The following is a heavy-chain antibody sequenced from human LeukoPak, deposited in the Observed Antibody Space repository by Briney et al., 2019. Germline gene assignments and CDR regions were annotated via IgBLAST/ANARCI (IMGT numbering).Heavy chain of an antibody. Sequence: KPGGSLRLSCAASGFTFSSYSMNWVRQAPGKGLEWVSSISSSSSYIYYADSVKGRLTISRDNAKNSLYLQMNSLRAEDTAVYYCARDTYYYDSSGYYHWGQGTLVTVSS. V-gene: IGHV3-21*01. CDR1: GFTFSSYS. CDR2: ISSSSSYI. D-gene: IGHD3-22*01. J-gene: IGHJ5*02. CDR3: ARDTYYYDSSGYYH.